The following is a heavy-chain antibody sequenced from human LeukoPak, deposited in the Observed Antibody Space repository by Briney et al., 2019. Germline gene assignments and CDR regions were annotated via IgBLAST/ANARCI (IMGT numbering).Heavy chain of an antibody. J-gene: IGHJ6*03. CDR1: GGSFSGYY. Sequence: SETLSLTCAVYGGSFSGYYWSWIRQPPGKGLEWIGELNHSGSTNYNPSLKSRVTISVDTSKNQFSLKLSSVTAADTAVYYCARGVYSSSWGYYYYYMDVWGKGTTVTVSS. CDR2: LNHSGST. V-gene: IGHV4-34*01. CDR3: ARGVYSSSWGYYYYYMDV. D-gene: IGHD6-13*01.